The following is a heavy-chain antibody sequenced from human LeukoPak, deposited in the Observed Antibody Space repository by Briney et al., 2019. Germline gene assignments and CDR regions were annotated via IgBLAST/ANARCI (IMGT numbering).Heavy chain of an antibody. Sequence: SETLSLTCTVSGGSISIYYWSWIRQPPGKGLEWIGYIYASGNTNYNPSLKSRVTISVDTSKNQFSLKLSSVTAADTAVYYCARSGGYSSPLASWGQGTLVTVSS. V-gene: IGHV4-4*09. CDR2: IYASGNT. D-gene: IGHD3-10*01. CDR3: ARSGGYSSPLAS. CDR1: GGSISIYY. J-gene: IGHJ4*02.